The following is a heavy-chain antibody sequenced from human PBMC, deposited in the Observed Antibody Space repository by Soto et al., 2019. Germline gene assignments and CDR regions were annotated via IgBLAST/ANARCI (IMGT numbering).Heavy chain of an antibody. Sequence: GGSLRLSCAVSGFNFGSLAVHWVRQAPGKGPEWVSTFSGTGGYTYYADSVKGRFTISRDDSKNTLFLHMNSLRAAVTAVYYCARGQRALITYGPFDPWGQGTLVTVSS. J-gene: IGHJ5*02. CDR2: FSGTGGYT. CDR1: GFNFGSLA. V-gene: IGHV3-23*01. CDR3: ARGQRALITYGPFDP. D-gene: IGHD4-17*01.